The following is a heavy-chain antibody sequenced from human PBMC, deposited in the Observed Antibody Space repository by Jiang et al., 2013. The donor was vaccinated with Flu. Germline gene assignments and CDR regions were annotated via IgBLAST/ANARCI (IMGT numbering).Heavy chain of an antibody. Sequence: GLLKPSETLSLTCAVYGGSFSGYYWSWIRQPPGKGLEWIGEINHSGSTNYNPSLKSRVTISVDTSKNQFSLKLSSVTAADTAVYYCARQGCSSTSCYLYYYYGMDVWGQGTTVTVSS. CDR1: GGSFSGYY. CDR2: INHSGST. CDR3: ARQGCSSTSCYLYYYYGMDV. V-gene: IGHV4-34*01. J-gene: IGHJ6*02. D-gene: IGHD2-2*01.